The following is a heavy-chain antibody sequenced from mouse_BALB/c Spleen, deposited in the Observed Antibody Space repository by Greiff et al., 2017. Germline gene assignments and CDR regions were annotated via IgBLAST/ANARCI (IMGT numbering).Heavy chain of an antibody. V-gene: IGHV1-7*01. CDR2: INPSTGYT. J-gene: IGHJ2*01. CDR1: GYSFTSYW. Sequence: VKLQQSGADLAKPGASVKMSCTASGYSFTSYWMHWVKQRPGQGLEWIGYINPSTGYTEYNQKFKDKATLPADKSSSTAYMQLCSLTSEDSAVYYCARCYYRYDGACVDYWGQGTTLTVSS. D-gene: IGHD2-14*01. CDR3: ARCYYRYDGACVDY.